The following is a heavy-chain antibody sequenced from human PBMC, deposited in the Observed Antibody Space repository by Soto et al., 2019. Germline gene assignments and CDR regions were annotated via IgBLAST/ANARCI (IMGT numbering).Heavy chain of an antibody. CDR3: ARVVDTAMVRKFDY. CDR2: IYYSGST. CDR1: GGPISSGGYY. D-gene: IGHD5-18*01. Sequence: QVQLQESGPGLVKPSQTLSLTCTVSGGPISSGGYYWSWIRQHPGKGLEWIGYIYYSGSTYYNPSLKSRVTISVDTSKNQFSLKLRSVTAADTAVYYCARVVDTAMVRKFDYGGQGTLVTVSS. J-gene: IGHJ4*02. V-gene: IGHV4-31*03.